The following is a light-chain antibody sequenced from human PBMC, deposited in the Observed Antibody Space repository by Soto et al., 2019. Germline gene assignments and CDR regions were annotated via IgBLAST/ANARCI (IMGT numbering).Light chain of an antibody. CDR2: GAT. V-gene: IGKV3-20*01. CDR3: QQYVSSPKT. J-gene: IGKJ1*01. CDR1: PTVNSNY. Sequence: ETVLTQSPGTLSLSPGERASLSCRASPTVNSNYLAWYQQKPGQAPRLLIYGATNRATGIPDRFSGSGSGTDFTLTISRLEPEDFAVYYCQQYVSSPKTFGQGTKVDIK.